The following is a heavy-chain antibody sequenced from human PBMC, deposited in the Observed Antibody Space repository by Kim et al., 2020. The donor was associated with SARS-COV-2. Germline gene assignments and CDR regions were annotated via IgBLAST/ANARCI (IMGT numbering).Heavy chain of an antibody. D-gene: IGHD1-26*01. CDR1: GYTFTSYY. CDR2: INPSGGST. Sequence: ASVKVSCKASGYTFTSYYMHWVRQAPGQGLEWMGIINPSGGSTSYAQKFQGRVTMTRDTSTSTVYMELSSLRSEDTAVYYCARDQEGATRAYYYGMDVWGQGTTITVSS. CDR3: ARDQEGATRAYYYGMDV. J-gene: IGHJ6*02. V-gene: IGHV1-46*01.